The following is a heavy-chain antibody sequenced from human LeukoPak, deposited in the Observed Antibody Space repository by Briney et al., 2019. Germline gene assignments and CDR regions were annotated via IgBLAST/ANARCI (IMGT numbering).Heavy chain of an antibody. V-gene: IGHV3-11*04. CDR1: GFTFSDYY. CDR2: ISSSGSSGTSI. J-gene: IGHJ4*02. Sequence: GGSLRLSCAASGFTFSDYYMSWIRQAPGKGLEWVSYISSSGSSGTSIYYADSVKGRFTISRDNSKNTLYLQMNSLRAEDTAVYYCAREHYDSSGYYYYFDYWGQGTLVTVSS. CDR3: AREHYDSSGYYYYFDY. D-gene: IGHD3-22*01.